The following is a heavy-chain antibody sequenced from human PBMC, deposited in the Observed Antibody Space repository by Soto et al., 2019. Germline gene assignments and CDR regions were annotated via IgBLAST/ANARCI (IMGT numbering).Heavy chain of an antibody. CDR3: ERDRGAARLNSYHGMDV. D-gene: IGHD6-6*01. CDR1: GGTFSRYA. CDR2: IIPIFGIA. Sequence: QVQLVQSGAEVKKPGSSGKVSCKASGGTFSRYAISWVRQAPGQGLEWMGGIIPIFGIANYAQKFQDRVTLPADETPRTANMELSSLRSADRAVYYCERDRGAARLNSYHGMDVCGQGATVTLSS. V-gene: IGHV1-69*01. J-gene: IGHJ6*02.